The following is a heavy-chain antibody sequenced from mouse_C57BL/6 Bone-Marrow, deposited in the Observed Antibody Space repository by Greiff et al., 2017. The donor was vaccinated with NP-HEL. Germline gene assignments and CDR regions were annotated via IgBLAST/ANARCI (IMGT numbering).Heavy chain of an antibody. Sequence: EVKLVESGPVLVKPGASVKMSCKASGYTFTDYYMNWVKQSHGKSLEWIGVINPYNGGTSYNQKFKGKATLTVDKSYSTAYMELNSLTSEDSAVYYCARENWSFNDYGSSLYYFYYWGQGTTLTVSS. CDR1: GYTFTDYY. CDR2: INPYNGGT. CDR3: ARENWSFNDYGSSLYYFYY. D-gene: IGHD1-1*01. V-gene: IGHV1-19*01. J-gene: IGHJ2*01.